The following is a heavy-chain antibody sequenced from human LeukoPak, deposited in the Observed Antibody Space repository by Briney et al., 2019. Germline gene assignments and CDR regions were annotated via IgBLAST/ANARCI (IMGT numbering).Heavy chain of an antibody. CDR2: IYHTGST. J-gene: IGHJ4*02. D-gene: IGHD6-25*01. CDR1: GGSISSYY. Sequence: PSETLSLTCTVSGGSISSYYWSWIRQPPGQGLDWIANIYHTGSTNYNPSLGSRVTISIDTAKNQFSLKLTSVTAADTAVYYCARAGGNSSGWQDYLWGQGTLVTFS. CDR3: ARAGGNSSGWQDYL. V-gene: IGHV4-59*01.